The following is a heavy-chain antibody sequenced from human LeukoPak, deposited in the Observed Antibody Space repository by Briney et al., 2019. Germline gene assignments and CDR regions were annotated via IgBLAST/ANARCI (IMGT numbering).Heavy chain of an antibody. D-gene: IGHD2-2*01. V-gene: IGHV4-59*05. CDR2: IYYSGST. J-gene: IGHJ4*02. CDR3: ARYHSTWGLNY. Sequence: GSLRLSCAASGFTFSSYWMSWVRQPPGKGLEWIGSIYYSGSTYYTTSLKSRVTISIDTSNNQFSLKLTSVTAADTAVYYCARYHSTWGLNYWGQGTLVTVSS. CDR1: GFTFSSYW.